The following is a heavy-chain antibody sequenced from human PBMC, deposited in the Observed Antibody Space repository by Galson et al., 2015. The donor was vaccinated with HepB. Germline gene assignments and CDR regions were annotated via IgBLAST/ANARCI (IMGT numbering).Heavy chain of an antibody. CDR1: GFTVSSNY. CDR3: ARSVRTYCSRASCSPYYFDY. V-gene: IGHV3-53*01. Sequence: LRLSCAASGFTVSSNYMSWVRQAPGKGLEWVSVIYTSGITFYADSVKGRFTISRDSSKNTLYLQMNSLRAEDTAVYYCARSVRTYCSRASCSPYYFDYWGQGTLVTVSS. D-gene: IGHD2-2*01. CDR2: IYTSGIT. J-gene: IGHJ4*02.